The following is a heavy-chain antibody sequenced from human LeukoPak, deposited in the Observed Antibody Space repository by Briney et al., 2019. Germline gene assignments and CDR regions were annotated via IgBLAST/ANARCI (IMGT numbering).Heavy chain of an antibody. V-gene: IGHV3-7*03. Sequence: GGSLRLSCAASGFTFSSYWMSWIRQAPGKGLEWVANIKEDGTEKYYVDSVKGRFTISRDNAKISLYLQMNSLRAEDTAVYYCARGQTYYYYYMDVWGKGTTVTISS. CDR3: ARGQTYYYYYMDV. CDR1: GFTFSSYW. J-gene: IGHJ6*03. CDR2: IKEDGTEK.